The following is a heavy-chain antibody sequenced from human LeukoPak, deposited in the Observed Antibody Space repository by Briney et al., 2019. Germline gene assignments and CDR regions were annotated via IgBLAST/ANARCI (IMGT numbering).Heavy chain of an antibody. J-gene: IGHJ5*02. Sequence: SQTLSLTCAISGDSVSSNSAAWSWIRQSPSRGLEWLGSTYYGSKWYNDYAVSVKSRIIINPDTSKNQFSLHLNSVTPEDTAVYYCAKLGDSSTWGQGTLVTVSS. CDR2: TYYGSKWYN. CDR3: AKLGDSST. D-gene: IGHD6-19*01. CDR1: GDSVSSNSAA. V-gene: IGHV6-1*01.